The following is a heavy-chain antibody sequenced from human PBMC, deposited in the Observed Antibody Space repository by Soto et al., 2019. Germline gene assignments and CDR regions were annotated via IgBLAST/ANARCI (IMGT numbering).Heavy chain of an antibody. CDR1: GYSFTSYW. CDR2: IYPGDSDT. V-gene: IGHV5-51*01. CDR3: ARHFIAYCGVDCEAFDI. J-gene: IGHJ3*02. Sequence: PGESLKISCKGSGYSFTSYWIGWVRQMPGKGLEWMGIIYPGDSDTRYSPSFQGQVTISADKSISTAYLQWSSLKASDTAMYYCARHFIAYCGVDCEAFDIWGQGTMVTVSS. D-gene: IGHD2-21*02.